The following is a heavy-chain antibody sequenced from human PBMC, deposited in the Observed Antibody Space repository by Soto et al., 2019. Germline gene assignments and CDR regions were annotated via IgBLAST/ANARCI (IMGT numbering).Heavy chain of an antibody. CDR3: ARDIPTTVTTTGGHFDY. Sequence: QVQLVQSGAEVKKPGSSVKVSCKASGGTFSSYAISWVRQAPGHGLEWMGGIIPIFGTANYAQKFQGRVTITADESTSTAYMELSSLRSEDTAVYYCARDIPTTVTTTGGHFDYWGQGTLVIVSS. CDR2: IIPIFGTA. J-gene: IGHJ4*02. CDR1: GGTFSSYA. D-gene: IGHD4-17*01. V-gene: IGHV1-69*01.